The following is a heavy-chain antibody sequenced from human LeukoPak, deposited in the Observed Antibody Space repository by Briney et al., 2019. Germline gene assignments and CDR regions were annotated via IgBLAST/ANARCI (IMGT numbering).Heavy chain of an antibody. CDR2: ISPNSTYT. D-gene: IGHD3-10*01. CDR1: GFTFNDYY. J-gene: IGHJ4*02. V-gene: IGHV3-11*05. CDR3: ARVSGSGSYYPDY. Sequence: PGGSLRLSCAASGFTFNDYYMSWIRQAPGKGLEWVSYISPNSTYTNYADSVKGRFTISRDNAKNSLYLQMNSLRAEDKAVYYCARVSGSGSYYPDYWGQGTLVTLSS.